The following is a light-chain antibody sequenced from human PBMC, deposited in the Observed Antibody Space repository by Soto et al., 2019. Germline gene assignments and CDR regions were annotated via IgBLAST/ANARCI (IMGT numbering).Light chain of an antibody. CDR3: SSYTSSSTYV. J-gene: IGLJ1*01. CDR1: SGDVGGYNY. Sequence: QSALTQPASVSGYPGQSITISCTGTSGDVGGYNYVSWYQQHPGKAPKLMIYDVSNRPSGVSNRFSGSKSGNTASLTISGLQAEDEADYYCSSYTSSSTYVFGTGTKLTVL. CDR2: DVS. V-gene: IGLV2-14*01.